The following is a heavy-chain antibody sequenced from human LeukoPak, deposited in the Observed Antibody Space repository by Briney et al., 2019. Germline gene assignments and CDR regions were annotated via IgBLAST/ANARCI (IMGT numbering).Heavy chain of an antibody. CDR3: ARGIDYYDSSMYYRNGLGIDY. CDR1: GFTSSDYY. Sequence: GGSLRLSCAASGFTSSDYYMGWIRQAPGKGLEWVSYISSSGSTIYYADSVKGRFTISRDNAKNSLYLQMNSLRAEDTAVYYCARGIDYYDSSMYYRNGLGIDYWGQGTLVTVSS. V-gene: IGHV3-11*01. CDR2: ISSSGSTI. J-gene: IGHJ4*02. D-gene: IGHD3-22*01.